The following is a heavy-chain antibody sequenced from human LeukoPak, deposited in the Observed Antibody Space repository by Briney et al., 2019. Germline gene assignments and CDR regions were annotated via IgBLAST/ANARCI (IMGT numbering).Heavy chain of an antibody. CDR3: VRYDYTGNSFDS. Sequence: WASVKVSCKASGYSFTASYMHLVRQAPGQGLEWVGCINPKNGDTSSAQRFQGRVTMTRDTSLSTAYMDLTSLRSDDTAVYDCVRYDYTGNSFDSWGPGTLVTVSS. J-gene: IGHJ5*01. V-gene: IGHV1-2*02. CDR2: INPKNGDT. CDR1: GYSFTASY. D-gene: IGHD4-4*01.